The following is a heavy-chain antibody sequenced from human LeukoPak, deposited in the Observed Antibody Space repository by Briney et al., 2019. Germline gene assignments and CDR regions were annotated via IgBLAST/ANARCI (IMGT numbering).Heavy chain of an antibody. D-gene: IGHD3-10*01. J-gene: IGHJ4*02. CDR2: ISGSGGST. V-gene: IGHV3-23*01. Sequence: GGSLRLSCAASGFTFSSYAMSWVRQAPGKGLEWVSAISGSGGSTYYADSVKGRFTISRDNSKNTLYLQMNSLRAEDTAVYYCAIYYYGSGSQYYFDYWGQGTLVTVSS. CDR1: GFTFSSYA. CDR3: AIYYYGSGSQYYFDY.